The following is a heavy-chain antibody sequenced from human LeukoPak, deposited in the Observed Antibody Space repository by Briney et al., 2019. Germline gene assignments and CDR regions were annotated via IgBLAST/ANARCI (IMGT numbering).Heavy chain of an antibody. CDR2: IYSGGST. V-gene: IGHV3-53*01. CDR3: ARDSGVRGVSPAFDY. Sequence: TGGCLRLSCAASGFTVSSNYMSWVRQAPGKGLEWVSVIYSGGSTYYADSVKGRFTISRDNSKNTLYLQMNSLRAEDTAVYYCARDSGVRGVSPAFDYGGQGTLVTVSS. J-gene: IGHJ4*02. CDR1: GFTVSSNY. D-gene: IGHD3-10*01.